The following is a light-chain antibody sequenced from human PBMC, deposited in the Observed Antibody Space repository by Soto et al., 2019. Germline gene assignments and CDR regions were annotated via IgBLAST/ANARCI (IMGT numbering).Light chain of an antibody. CDR2: EVS. V-gene: IGLV2-8*01. Sequence: QSALTQPHSSSGSPGQSVNISCTGTSSDVGGYHYVSWYQQHPGKAPKLMIFEVSQRPSGVPDRFSGSKSGNTTSLTVSGLHAEDEADYYYSSYAGSNNLLFGGGTQLTVL. J-gene: IGLJ2*01. CDR3: SSYAGSNNLL. CDR1: SSDVGGYHY.